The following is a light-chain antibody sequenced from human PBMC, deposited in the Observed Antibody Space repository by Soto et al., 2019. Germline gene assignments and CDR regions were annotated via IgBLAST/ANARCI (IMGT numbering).Light chain of an antibody. V-gene: IGKV3-11*01. CDR1: QSVSSY. J-gene: IGKJ5*01. Sequence: IVLTQSPATLSLSPGERATLSCRASQSVSSYLAWYQQKPGQAPRLLIYDASNRATGIPARFSGSGSGTDFTLTISSLEPEDFAVHYCQQRSNWPRTFGQVTRLEIK. CDR3: QQRSNWPRT. CDR2: DAS.